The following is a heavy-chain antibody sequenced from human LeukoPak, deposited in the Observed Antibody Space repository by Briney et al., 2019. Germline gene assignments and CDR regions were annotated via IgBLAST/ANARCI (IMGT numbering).Heavy chain of an antibody. CDR3: AKGPKPYCGGDCYSILADAFDI. D-gene: IGHD2-21*02. CDR1: GFTFSSYS. CDR2: ISGSGGST. V-gene: IGHV3-23*01. J-gene: IGHJ3*02. Sequence: GGSLRPSCAASGFTFSSYSMNWVRQAPGKGLEWVSAISGSGGSTYYADSVKGRFTISRDNSKNTLYLQMNSLRAEDTAVYYCAKGPKPYCGGDCYSILADAFDIWGQGTMVTVSS.